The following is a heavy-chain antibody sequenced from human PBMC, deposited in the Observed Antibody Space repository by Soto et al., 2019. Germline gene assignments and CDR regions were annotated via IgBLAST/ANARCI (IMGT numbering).Heavy chain of an antibody. CDR3: TTAYYDILTGYYKRYYFDY. D-gene: IGHD3-9*01. Sequence: GGSLRLSCAASGFTFSNAWMNGVRQATGKGLEWVGRIKSKTDGGTTDYAAPVKGRFTISRDDSKNTLYLQMNSLKTEDTAVYYCTTAYYDILTGYYKRYYFDYWGQGTLVTVSS. V-gene: IGHV3-15*07. CDR2: IKSKTDGGTT. J-gene: IGHJ4*02. CDR1: GFTFSNAW.